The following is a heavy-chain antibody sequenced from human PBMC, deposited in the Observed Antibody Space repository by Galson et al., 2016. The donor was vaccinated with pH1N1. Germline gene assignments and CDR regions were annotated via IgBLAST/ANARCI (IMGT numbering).Heavy chain of an antibody. CDR1: GGSISSNNYY. J-gene: IGHJ4*02. CDR3: ASLLWFGDLQVDF. V-gene: IGHV4-39*07. D-gene: IGHD3-10*01. Sequence: LTCTVSGGSISSNNYYWGWIRQPPGKGLEWIGSIYSSGSTYYNPSLKSRVTISVDTSKNQFSLKLSSVNAADTAVYFCASLLWFGDLQVDFWGQGTLVTVSS. CDR2: IYSSGST.